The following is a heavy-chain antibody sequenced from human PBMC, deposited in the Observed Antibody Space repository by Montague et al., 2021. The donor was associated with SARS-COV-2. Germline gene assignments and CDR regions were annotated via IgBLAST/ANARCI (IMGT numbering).Heavy chain of an antibody. CDR1: GFSFSDYA. Sequence: SLRLSCAASGFSFSDYAMHWVRQAPGLALEWVAVIWYDGSNSYYADSVKGRFTISRDNSKNAVYLQMNSLTADDTAIYYCAREEKGVQMDYWGLGTLVTVSS. V-gene: IGHV3-33*01. J-gene: IGHJ4*02. CDR3: AREEKGVQMDY. D-gene: IGHD5-24*01. CDR2: IWYDGSNS.